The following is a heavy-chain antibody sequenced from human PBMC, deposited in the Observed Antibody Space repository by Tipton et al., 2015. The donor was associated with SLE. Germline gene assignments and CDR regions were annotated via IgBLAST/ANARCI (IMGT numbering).Heavy chain of an antibody. CDR2: IYYTGST. J-gene: IGHJ5*01. Sequence: GLVKPSETLSLTCAVSGFYVSDGFYWSWIRQHPEKGLEWIGYIYYTGSTSYNPSLESRVTISVDTSKNQFSLRLTSVTAADSAVYFCARAPDLPAAYDSWGQGTLVTVSS. CDR3: ARAPDLPAAYDS. D-gene: IGHD2-2*01. V-gene: IGHV4-31*11. CDR1: GFYVSDGFY.